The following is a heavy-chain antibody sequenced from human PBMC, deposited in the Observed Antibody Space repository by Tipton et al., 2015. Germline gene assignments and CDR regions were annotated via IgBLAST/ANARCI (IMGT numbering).Heavy chain of an antibody. Sequence: TLSLTCTVSGASLSNYYWNWIRQPPGKGLEWIGYIYSSGNTNYAPSLESRVTMSIDTSKNQFSLTLTSVNTADTAIYYCAGGAYTYNWFDPWGQGTLVTVSS. CDR2: IYSSGNT. CDR1: GASLSNYY. V-gene: IGHV4-59*01. CDR3: AGGAYTYNWFDP. D-gene: IGHD2-2*02. J-gene: IGHJ5*02.